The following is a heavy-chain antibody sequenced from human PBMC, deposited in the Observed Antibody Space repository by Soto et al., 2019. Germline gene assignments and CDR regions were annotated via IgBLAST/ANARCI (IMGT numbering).Heavy chain of an antibody. CDR1: GGSFSGYY. D-gene: IGHD4-17*01. Sequence: QVQLQQWGAGLLKPSETLSLTCAVYGGSFSGYYWSWIRQPPGKGPDWIGEVKDSGSTNYNPSLKSRVTISVDTSKNQFSLKLNSVTAPDTAVYYCARTDYGDCLPYWGQGNLVTVSS. V-gene: IGHV4-34*01. CDR3: ARTDYGDCLPY. J-gene: IGHJ4*02. CDR2: VKDSGST.